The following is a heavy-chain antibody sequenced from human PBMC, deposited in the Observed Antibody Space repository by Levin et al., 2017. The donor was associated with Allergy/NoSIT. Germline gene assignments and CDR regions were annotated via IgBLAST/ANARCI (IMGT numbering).Heavy chain of an antibody. CDR3: ARHSIAARLFDY. V-gene: IGHV4-39*01. Sequence: KPSETLSLTCTVSGGSISSSSYYWGWIRQPPGKGLEWIGSIYYSGSTYYNPSLKSRVTISVDTSKNQFSLKLSSVTAADTAVYYCARHSIAARLFDYWGQGTLVTVSS. D-gene: IGHD6-6*01. CDR2: IYYSGST. CDR1: GGSISSSSYY. J-gene: IGHJ4*02.